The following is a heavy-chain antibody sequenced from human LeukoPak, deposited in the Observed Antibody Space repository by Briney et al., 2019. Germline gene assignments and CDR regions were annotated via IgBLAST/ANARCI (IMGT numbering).Heavy chain of an antibody. V-gene: IGHV2-5*01. CDR2: IYWNVDK. J-gene: IGHJ5*02. CDR1: GFSLSIRGAG. CDR3: AHRNYADYPSYFDP. D-gene: IGHD4-17*01. Sequence: SGPSLVQPTQTLTLTCACYGFSLSIRGAGMGWICQPPVKALEWIAFIYWNVDKRYSPSLKTRLTNTKVTSKNQVVLTMTNMDPADTATYYCAHRNYADYPSYFDPWGQGTLVTVSS.